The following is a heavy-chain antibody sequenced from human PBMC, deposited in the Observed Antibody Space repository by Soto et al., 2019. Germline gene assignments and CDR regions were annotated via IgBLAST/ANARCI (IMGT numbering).Heavy chain of an antibody. CDR3: ASPPRATVTDNIFDF. D-gene: IGHD4-17*01. CDR2: ISGSDGST. Sequence: GGSLRLSCAASGVTFNSYAMNWVRQAPGKGLEWVPGISGSDGSTYYSDSVKGRFTISRDNSKNTLYLQMTGLRAEDTALYYCASPPRATVTDNIFDFWGQGTLVTVSS. V-gene: IGHV3-23*01. CDR1: GVTFNSYA. J-gene: IGHJ4*02.